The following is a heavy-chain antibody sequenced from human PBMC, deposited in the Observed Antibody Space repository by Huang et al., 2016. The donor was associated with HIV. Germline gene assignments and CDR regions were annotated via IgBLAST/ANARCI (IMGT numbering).Heavy chain of an antibody. CDR3: ARDPKYHRIGYYRQRRGIDI. V-gene: IGHV1-18*01. CDR1: GYTFTSYG. D-gene: IGHD3-22*01. J-gene: IGHJ3*02. Sequence: QIQLMQSGPELKQPGASVKVSCKASGYTFTSYGITWVRQAPGQGPEWMGCISASSVDTEYAQKFQGRGTLTTDTSTNIAYMGLRSLRSDDTAKESCARDPKYHRIGYYRQRRGIDIWGQGTMVIVSS. CDR2: ISASSVDT.